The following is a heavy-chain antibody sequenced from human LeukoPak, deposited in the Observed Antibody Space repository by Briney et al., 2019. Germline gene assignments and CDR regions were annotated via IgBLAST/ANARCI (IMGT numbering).Heavy chain of an antibody. J-gene: IGHJ4*02. Sequence: SETLSLTCTVSGCSISSSSYYWGWIRQPPGKGLEWIGSIYYSGSTNYNPSLKSRVTISVDTSKNQFSLKLSSVTAADTAVYYCARYDYGDYVFDYWGQGTLVTVSS. D-gene: IGHD4-17*01. V-gene: IGHV4-39*07. CDR2: IYYSGST. CDR3: ARYDYGDYVFDY. CDR1: GCSISSSSYY.